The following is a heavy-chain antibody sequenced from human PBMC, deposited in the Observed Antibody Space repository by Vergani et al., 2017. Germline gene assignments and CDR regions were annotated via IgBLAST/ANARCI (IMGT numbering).Heavy chain of an antibody. CDR2: IIPILGIA. J-gene: IGHJ4*02. Sequence: QVQLVQSGAEVKKPGASVKVSCKASGGTFSSYAISWVRQAPGQGLEWMGKIIPILGIANYAQKFQGRVTITADKSTSTAYMELRSLRSEDTALYYCARDGDDSSGPPDYWGQGTLVTVSS. V-gene: IGHV1-69*04. D-gene: IGHD3-22*01. CDR3: ARDGDDSSGPPDY. CDR1: GGTFSSYA.